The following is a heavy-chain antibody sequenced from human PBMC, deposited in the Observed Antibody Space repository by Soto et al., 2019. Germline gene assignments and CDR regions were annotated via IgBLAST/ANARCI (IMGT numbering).Heavy chain of an antibody. J-gene: IGHJ6*02. D-gene: IGHD4-17*01. CDR1: GFTFSSYG. CDR2: IWYDGSNK. CDR3: ARDLARKRTLTTWLNSYGMDF. Sequence: GGSLRLSCAASGFTFSSYGMHWVRQAPGKGLEWVAVIWYDGSNKYYADSVKGRFTISRDNSKNTLYLQMNSLRAEDTAVYYCARDLARKRTLTTWLNSYGMDFSGQGTTVTGS. V-gene: IGHV3-33*01.